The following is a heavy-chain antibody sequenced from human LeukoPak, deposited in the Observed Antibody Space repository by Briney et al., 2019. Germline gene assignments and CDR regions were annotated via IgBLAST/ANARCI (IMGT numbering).Heavy chain of an antibody. J-gene: IGHJ5*02. D-gene: IGHD6-13*01. V-gene: IGHV4-34*01. Sequence: SETLSLTCTVSGGSISSYYWSWIRQPPGKGLEWIGEINHSGSTNYNPSLKSRVTISVDTSKNQFSLKLSSVTAADTAVYYCARLAAAGSGQSFDPWGQGTLVTVSS. CDR3: ARLAAAGSGQSFDP. CDR1: GGSISSYY. CDR2: INHSGST.